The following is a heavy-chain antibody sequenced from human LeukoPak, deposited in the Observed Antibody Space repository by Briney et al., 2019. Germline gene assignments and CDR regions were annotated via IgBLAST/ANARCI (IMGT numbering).Heavy chain of an antibody. CDR3: AKGMKNYYYYYMDV. CDR1: GFTFSDYY. Sequence: GGSLRLSCAASGFTFSDYYMSWIRQAPGKGLEWVSYISSSGSTIYYADSVKGRFTISRDNAKNSLYLQMNSLRAEDTAVYYCAKGMKNYYYYYMDVWGKGTTVTVSS. CDR2: ISSSGSTI. V-gene: IGHV3-11*01. D-gene: IGHD2-8*01. J-gene: IGHJ6*03.